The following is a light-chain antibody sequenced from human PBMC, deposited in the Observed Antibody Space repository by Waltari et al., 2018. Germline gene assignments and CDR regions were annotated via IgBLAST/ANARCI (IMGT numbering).Light chain of an antibody. V-gene: IGLV2-23*01. CDR2: EAS. J-gene: IGLJ3*02. CDR1: SRDVAPYNL. Sequence: QSALTQPASVYGSPGQSISIPCIGTSRDVAPYNLASWYQHHPGKAPNLLVFEASKRPSVVSNRFSGSKAANTASLIISGLQADDEADYYCCSYAGSGSWVFGGGTKVTVI. CDR3: CSYAGSGSWV.